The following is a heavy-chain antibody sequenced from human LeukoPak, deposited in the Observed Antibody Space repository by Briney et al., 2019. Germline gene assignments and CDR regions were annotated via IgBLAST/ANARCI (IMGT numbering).Heavy chain of an antibody. V-gene: IGHV1-46*01. CDR1: GYTFTSYY. CDR3: ARDLYENYYYYGMDV. D-gene: IGHD2-8*01. Sequence: ASVKVSCRASGYTFTSYYMHWVRQAPGQGLEWMGIINPSGGSTSYAQKFQGRVTMTRDTSTSTVYMELSSLRSEDTAVYYCARDLYENYYYYGMDVWGQGTTVTVSS. CDR2: INPSGGST. J-gene: IGHJ6*02.